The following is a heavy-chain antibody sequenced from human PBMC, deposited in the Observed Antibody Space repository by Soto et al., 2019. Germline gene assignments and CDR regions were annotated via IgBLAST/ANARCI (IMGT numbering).Heavy chain of an antibody. D-gene: IGHD6-13*01. CDR3: ARDLLPRGIAAAGRLYGMDV. V-gene: IGHV3-7*03. CDR2: IKQDGSEK. CDR1: GFTFSSYW. J-gene: IGHJ6*02. Sequence: EVQLVESGGGLVQPGGSLRLSCAASGFTFSSYWMSWVRQAPGKGLEWVANIKQDGSEKYYVDSVKGRFTISRDNAKNSLYLQMNSLRAEETAVYYCARDLLPRGIAAAGRLYGMDVWGQGTTVTVSS.